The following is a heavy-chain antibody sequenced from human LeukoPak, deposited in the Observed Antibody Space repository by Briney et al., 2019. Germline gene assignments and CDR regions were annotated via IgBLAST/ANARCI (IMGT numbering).Heavy chain of an antibody. V-gene: IGHV3-48*01. D-gene: IGHD3-10*01. Sequence: PGGSLRLSCAASGFTFRGYGMSWVRQVPGKGLESVSYMSRSGDIIYYADSVKGRFTISRDNAKNSLYLQMNSLRAEDTAVYYCARDVYYGSGSPRLDYWGQGTLVTVSS. J-gene: IGHJ4*02. CDR3: ARDVYYGSGSPRLDY. CDR1: GFTFRGYG. CDR2: MSRSGDII.